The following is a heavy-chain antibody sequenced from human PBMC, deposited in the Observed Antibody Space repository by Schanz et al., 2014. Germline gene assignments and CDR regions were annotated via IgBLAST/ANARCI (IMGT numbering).Heavy chain of an antibody. V-gene: IGHV1-18*01. CDR2: ISVYTGNT. CDR3: AKAEYDILTDSYSRLDP. CDR1: GYTFTTYA. D-gene: IGHD3-9*01. J-gene: IGHJ5*02. Sequence: QVQLVQSGAEVKKPGASVRVSCKASGYTFTTYAMSWVRQAPGQGLEWVGWISVYTGNTKYGQKVLGRVTMTADTSTNTAYMELRSLRSDDTAVYYCAKAEYDILTDSYSRLDPWGQGTLVTVSS.